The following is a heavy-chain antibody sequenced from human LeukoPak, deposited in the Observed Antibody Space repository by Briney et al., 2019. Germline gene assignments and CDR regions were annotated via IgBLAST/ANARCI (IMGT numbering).Heavy chain of an antibody. J-gene: IGHJ4*02. CDR1: GFTFSIYW. D-gene: IGHD3-22*01. CDR3: ATVYDSSAYSNY. CDR2: INSDGSST. V-gene: IGHV3-74*01. Sequence: PGGSLRLSCAASGFTFSIYWMSWVRQAPGKGLVWVSRINSDGSSTNYADSVKGRFTISRDNAKNTLFLQMDSLRAEDTAVYYCATVYDSSAYSNYWGQGTLVTVSS.